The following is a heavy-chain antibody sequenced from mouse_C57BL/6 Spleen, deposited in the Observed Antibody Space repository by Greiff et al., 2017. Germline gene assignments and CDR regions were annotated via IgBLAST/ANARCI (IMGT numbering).Heavy chain of an antibody. Sequence: QVQLQQPGAELVKPGASVKLSCKASGYTFTSYWMHWVKQRPGQGLEWIGMIHPNSGSTNYNEKFKSKATLTVDKSSSTAYMQLSSLTSEDSAVYYGASEGKLITTAEEWGQGTSGTVSS. V-gene: IGHV1-64*01. D-gene: IGHD1-1*01. CDR1: GYTFTSYW. CDR3: ASEGKLITTAEE. CDR2: IHPNSGST. J-gene: IGHJ4*01.